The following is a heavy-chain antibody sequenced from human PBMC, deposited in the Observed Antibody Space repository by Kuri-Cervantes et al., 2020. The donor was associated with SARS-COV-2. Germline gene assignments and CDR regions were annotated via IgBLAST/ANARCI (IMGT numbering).Heavy chain of an antibody. J-gene: IGHJ6*03. D-gene: IGHD3-10*01. Sequence: ASVKVSCKASGYTFTYCSLHWLQQAPGQGLERMRWITLYNGNTNYAKKFQGRVTMTRDTSTSTVYMELSSLRSEDTAVYYCARYARSSYGPDYYYYMDVWGKGTTVTVSS. V-gene: IGHV1-68*01. CDR2: ITLYNGNT. CDR3: ARYARSSYGPDYYYYMDV. CDR1: GYTFTYCS.